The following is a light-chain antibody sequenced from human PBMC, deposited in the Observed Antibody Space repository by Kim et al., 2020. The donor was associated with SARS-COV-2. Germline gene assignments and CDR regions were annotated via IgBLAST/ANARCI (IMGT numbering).Light chain of an antibody. CDR2: GNS. Sequence: QRVTISCTGGSPNIGAGYDVHWYQQLPGTTPKLLIYGNSNRPSGVPDRFSGSKSGTSASLAITGLQAEDEADYYCQSYDSSLSGVVFGGGTQLTVL. J-gene: IGLJ2*01. CDR3: QSYDSSLSGVV. CDR1: SPNIGAGYD. V-gene: IGLV1-40*01.